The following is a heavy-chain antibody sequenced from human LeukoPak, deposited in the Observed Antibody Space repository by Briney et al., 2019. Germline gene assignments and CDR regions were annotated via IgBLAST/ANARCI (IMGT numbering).Heavy chain of an antibody. CDR1: GGSFNNYA. V-gene: IGHV1-69*01. J-gene: IGHJ6*03. Sequence: SVKVSCKTYGGSFNNYAITWVRQAPGQGLEWMGGITPIFGPAKYAEKFQDRVTITADESTSTAYMELSSLRSEDTAVYYCARSHQNVLRFLEWLYYMDVWGKGTTVTVSS. CDR3: ARSHQNVLRFLEWLYYMDV. D-gene: IGHD3-3*01. CDR2: ITPIFGPA.